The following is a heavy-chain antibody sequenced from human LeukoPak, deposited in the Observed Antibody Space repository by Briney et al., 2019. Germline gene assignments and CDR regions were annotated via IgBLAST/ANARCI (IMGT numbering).Heavy chain of an antibody. J-gene: IGHJ4*02. CDR3: VRDGGVSGYDLLDY. D-gene: IGHD5-12*01. Sequence: GGSLRLSCAASGFTFSNYWMSWVRQAPGKGLEWVAHINQDGSEEHYMDSVKARFIISRDNAKNSPSLQMDSLRAEDTAVYYCVRDGGVSGYDLLDYWGQGTLVTVSS. CDR2: INQDGSEE. CDR1: GFTFSNYW. V-gene: IGHV3-7*01.